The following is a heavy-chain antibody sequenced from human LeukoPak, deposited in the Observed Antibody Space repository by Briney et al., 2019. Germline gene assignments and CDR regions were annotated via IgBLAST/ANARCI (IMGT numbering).Heavy chain of an antibody. J-gene: IGHJ4*02. CDR3: AKDNSGSFTGYFDY. D-gene: IGHD1-26*01. Sequence: GGSLRLSCAASGFTFSSYAMSWVRQAPGKGLEWVSVITGSGGSTSYADSVKGRFTISRDNFKNTLYLQMNSLRAEDTAVYYCAKDNSGSFTGYFDYWGQGTLVTVSS. CDR1: GFTFSSYA. V-gene: IGHV3-23*01. CDR2: ITGSGGST.